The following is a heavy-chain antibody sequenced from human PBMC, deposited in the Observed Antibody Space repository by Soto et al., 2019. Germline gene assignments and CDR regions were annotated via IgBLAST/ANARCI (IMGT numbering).Heavy chain of an antibody. Sequence: SVKVSCKASGGTFSSYAISWVRQAPGQGLEWMGGIIPIFGTANYAQKFQGRVTITADESTSTAYMELSSLRSEDTAVYYCARGALNYYDSSGYYPDYYYGMDVWGQGTTVTVSS. CDR2: IIPIFGTA. CDR1: GGTFSSYA. CDR3: ARGALNYYDSSGYYPDYYYGMDV. J-gene: IGHJ6*02. V-gene: IGHV1-69*13. D-gene: IGHD3-22*01.